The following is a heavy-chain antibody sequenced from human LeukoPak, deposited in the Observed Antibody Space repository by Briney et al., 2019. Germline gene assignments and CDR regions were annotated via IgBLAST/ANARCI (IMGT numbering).Heavy chain of an antibody. V-gene: IGHV3-23*01. CDR3: AKTIVGAFDY. CDR2: ISGSTGGT. Sequence: GGSLRLSCGASGFTFSSSAMSWVRQAPGKGLEWVAAISGSTGGTYYADSVMGRFTISRDNSRNTQYLQMNSLRAEDTAVYYCAKTIVGAFDYWGQGTLVTVSS. J-gene: IGHJ4*02. CDR1: GFTFSSSA. D-gene: IGHD1-26*01.